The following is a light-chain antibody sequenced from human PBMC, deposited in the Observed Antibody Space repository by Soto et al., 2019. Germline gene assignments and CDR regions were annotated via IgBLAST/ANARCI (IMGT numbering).Light chain of an antibody. J-gene: IGKJ2*01. CDR3: QQYNDYLNS. CDR1: QRISSW. V-gene: IGKV1-5*01. CDR2: DAS. Sequence: DIPMTQSPSTLSASVGDIVTIGCRASQRISSWLAWYQQKPGMTPKLLIYDASPLESGVPSRFSGSGSRTEFTHTISSLQPDDFATYYCQQYNDYLNSFGQGTKLEMK.